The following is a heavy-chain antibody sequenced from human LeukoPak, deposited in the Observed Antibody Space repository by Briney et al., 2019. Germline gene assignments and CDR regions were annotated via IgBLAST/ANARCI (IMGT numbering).Heavy chain of an antibody. V-gene: IGHV3-66*01. Sequence: PGGSLRLSCAASGFTFSNYEMNWVRQAPGKGLEWVSVIYTGGSTYYADSVKGRFTISRDNSKNTLYLHMNSLRAEDTAVYYCARDLGIDAFDIWGQETMVTVSS. D-gene: IGHD3-10*01. CDR3: ARDLGIDAFDI. J-gene: IGHJ3*02. CDR1: GFTFSNYE. CDR2: IYTGGST.